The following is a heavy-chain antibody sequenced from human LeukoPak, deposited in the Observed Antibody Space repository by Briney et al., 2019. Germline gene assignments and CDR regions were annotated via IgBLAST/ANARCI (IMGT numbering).Heavy chain of an antibody. CDR1: GGSFSGYY. J-gene: IGHJ5*02. V-gene: IGHV4-34*01. Sequence: SETLSLTCAVYGGSFSGYYWSWIRQPPGKGLEWIGEINHSGSTNYNPSLTGRVTISVDTSKNQFSLKLSSVTAADTAVYYCARGPLYSSSWYNWFDPWGQGTLVTVSS. D-gene: IGHD6-13*01. CDR2: INHSGST. CDR3: ARGPLYSSSWYNWFDP.